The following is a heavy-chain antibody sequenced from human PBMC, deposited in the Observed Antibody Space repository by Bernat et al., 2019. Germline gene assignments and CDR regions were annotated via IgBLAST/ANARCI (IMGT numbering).Heavy chain of an antibody. CDR3: ARDLSGGSHAFDI. V-gene: IGHV4-59*01. D-gene: IGHD2-15*01. Sequence: QVQLQESGPGLVKPSETLSLTCSVSGGSISGYYWSWIRQPPGKELEWIGYIYYSGSTNYNPSLMSRITLTVNTAKNQFSLNLKSVTAADTAMYFCARDLSGGSHAFDIWGRGTVVTVSS. CDR1: GGSISGYY. J-gene: IGHJ3*02. CDR2: IYYSGST.